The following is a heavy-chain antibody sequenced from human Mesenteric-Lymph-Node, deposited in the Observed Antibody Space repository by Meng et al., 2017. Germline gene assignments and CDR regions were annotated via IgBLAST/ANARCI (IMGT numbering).Heavy chain of an antibody. Sequence: ESLKISCTVSGGSISSYYWSWIRRPPGKGLEWIGYIYYSGSTNYSPSLKSRVTISLDTSKNQFSLRLSSVTAADTAVYYCARGLKGAADGTRFDPWGQGTLVTVSS. CDR3: ARGLKGAADGTRFDP. D-gene: IGHD6-13*01. J-gene: IGHJ5*02. CDR1: GGSISSYY. CDR2: IYYSGST. V-gene: IGHV4-59*01.